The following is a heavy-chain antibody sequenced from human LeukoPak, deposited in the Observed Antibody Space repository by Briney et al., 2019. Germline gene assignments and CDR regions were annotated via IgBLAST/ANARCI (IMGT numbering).Heavy chain of an antibody. V-gene: IGHV3-23*01. J-gene: IGHJ4*02. Sequence: YPGGSLRLSCAASGFTFSNYAMSWVRQAPGKGLEWVSAITGGGSGIYYADSMKSRFTIPRDNSKNTLYLQINGLRAEDTAVYYCAKWGDYDVLTGYYVSDYWGQGTLVTVSS. CDR3: AKWGDYDVLTGYYVSDY. D-gene: IGHD3-9*01. CDR2: ITGGGSGI. CDR1: GFTFSNYA.